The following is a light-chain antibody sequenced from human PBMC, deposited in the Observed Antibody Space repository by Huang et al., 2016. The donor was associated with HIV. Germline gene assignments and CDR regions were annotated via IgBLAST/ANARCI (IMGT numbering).Light chain of an antibody. Sequence: EIVMTQSPATLSVSPGERATLSCRASQHISSNLAWYQQKPGQAHRLLIYGASTRATGIPARFSGSGSGTEFTLTILSLQSEDFAVYYCQQYDNWPRTFGQGTKVEIK. J-gene: IGKJ1*01. CDR2: GAS. V-gene: IGKV3-15*01. CDR3: QQYDNWPRT. CDR1: QHISSN.